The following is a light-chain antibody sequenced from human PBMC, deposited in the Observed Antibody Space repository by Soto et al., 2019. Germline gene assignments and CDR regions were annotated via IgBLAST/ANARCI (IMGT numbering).Light chain of an antibody. V-gene: IGLV2-23*01. CDR2: EGT. CDR1: SSDIGGHNL. J-gene: IGLJ1*01. Sequence: QSALTQPASVSGSPGQSITISCTGSSSDIGGHNLVSWYQQIPGKAPKLIIYEGTKQPPGIPYRFSGSKSGNTASLAISGLQTEDEADYYCCSHAGGYTFVFGTGTKLTVL. CDR3: CSHAGGYTFV.